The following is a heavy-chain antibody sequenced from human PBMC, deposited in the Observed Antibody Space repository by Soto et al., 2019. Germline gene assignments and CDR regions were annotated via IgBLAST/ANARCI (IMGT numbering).Heavy chain of an antibody. Sequence: GGSLRLSCAASGFTFSSYGMHWVRQAPGKGLEWVAVIWYDGSNKYYADSVKGRFTISRDNSKNTLYLQMNSLRAEDTAVYYCARVMAKGWPSYFDYWGQGTLVTVSS. V-gene: IGHV3-33*01. CDR3: ARVMAKGWPSYFDY. CDR2: IWYDGSNK. D-gene: IGHD5-12*01. J-gene: IGHJ4*02. CDR1: GFTFSSYG.